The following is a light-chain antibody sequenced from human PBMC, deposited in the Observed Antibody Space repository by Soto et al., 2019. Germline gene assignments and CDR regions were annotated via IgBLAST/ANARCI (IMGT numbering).Light chain of an antibody. J-gene: IGKJ4*01. V-gene: IGKV3-11*01. CDR1: QSVSSH. CDR2: DAS. Sequence: EVVLTQSPATLSLSPGERATLSCRASQSVSSHLVWYQQKPGQAPRLLIYDASNRATGIPARFSGSGSGTDFTLTIISLEPEDFAVYYCQHRAYWPITFGGGTKVEIK. CDR3: QHRAYWPIT.